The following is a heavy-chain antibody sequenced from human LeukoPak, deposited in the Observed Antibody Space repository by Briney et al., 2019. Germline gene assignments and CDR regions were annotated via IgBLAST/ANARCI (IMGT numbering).Heavy chain of an antibody. CDR2: VWYDGSDK. D-gene: IGHD6-13*01. V-gene: IGHV3-33*03. CDR1: GFTFSSYG. Sequence: GRSLRLSCAASGFTFSSYGMHWVRQAPGKGLEWVAVVWYDGSDKYYADSVKGRFTISRDNSKNTLYLQVNSLRVEDTAVYYCVTSSIWTGIFYWGQGTLVTVSS. CDR3: VTSSIWTGIFY. J-gene: IGHJ4*02.